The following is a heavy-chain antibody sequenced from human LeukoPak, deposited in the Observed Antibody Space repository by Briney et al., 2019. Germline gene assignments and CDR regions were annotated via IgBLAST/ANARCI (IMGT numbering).Heavy chain of an antibody. J-gene: IGHJ1*01. CDR1: GDSVSSNTAA. CDR3: ARSGYFAEYFQH. D-gene: IGHD3-22*01. V-gene: IGHV6-1*01. CDR2: TYYRSKWHH. Sequence: SQTLSLTCAISGDSVSSNTAAWNWIRQPPSRGLEWLGRTYYRSKWHHDYAVSVKSQITINPDTSKNQFSLQLNSVTPEDMAVYYCARSGYFAEYFQHWGQGTPVTVSS.